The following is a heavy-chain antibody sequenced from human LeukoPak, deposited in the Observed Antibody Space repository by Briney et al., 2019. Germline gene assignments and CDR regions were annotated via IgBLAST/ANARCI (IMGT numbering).Heavy chain of an antibody. Sequence: TGGSLRLSCAASGFTFSSFPIHWVRQAPGMGLEWVAVISYDGRNKYYADSVKGRFTISRDNSKNTLYLQMNSLRAEDTAVYYCARGLISGWYFDYWGQGTLVTVSS. CDR2: ISYDGRNK. D-gene: IGHD6-19*01. CDR1: GFTFSSFP. CDR3: ARGLISGWYFDY. V-gene: IGHV3-30*04. J-gene: IGHJ4*02.